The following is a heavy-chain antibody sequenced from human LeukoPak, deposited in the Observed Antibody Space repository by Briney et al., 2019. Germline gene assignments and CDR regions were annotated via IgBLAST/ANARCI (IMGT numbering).Heavy chain of an antibody. D-gene: IGHD1-26*01. CDR2: VSSDGNKK. Sequence: QPGGSLRLSCAASGFTFSSHAMHWVRQAPGKGLEWVAVVSSDGNKKFYADSVTGRFIISRDNPKNTVDLQMNSLRPEDTAVYYCARRGVVGASRWSWFDPWGQGTLVTVSS. V-gene: IGHV3-30-3*01. CDR3: ARRGVVGASRWSWFDP. J-gene: IGHJ5*02. CDR1: GFTFSSHA.